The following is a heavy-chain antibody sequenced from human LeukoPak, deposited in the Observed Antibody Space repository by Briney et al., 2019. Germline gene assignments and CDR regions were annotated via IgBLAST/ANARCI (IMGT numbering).Heavy chain of an antibody. CDR2: ISSSSSYA. D-gene: IGHD2-15*01. CDR1: GFTFSDYY. Sequence: GGSLRLSCAASGFTFSDYYVSWIRQAPGKGLEWVSYISSSSSYANYADSVKGRFTISRDNAKNSLYLQMNSLRAEDTAVYYCVREDCSGGSCYLSSFDYWGQGTLVTVSS. J-gene: IGHJ4*02. V-gene: IGHV3-11*06. CDR3: VREDCSGGSCYLSSFDY.